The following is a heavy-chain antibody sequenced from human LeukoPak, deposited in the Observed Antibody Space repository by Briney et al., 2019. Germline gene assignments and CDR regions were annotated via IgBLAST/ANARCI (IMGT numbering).Heavy chain of an antibody. CDR3: ARTHATAIHYDY. Sequence: GGSLRLSCAASGFTFSSYWMHWVRQAPGKGLVWVSRINSDGSSTSYADPVKGRFTISRDNAKNTLYLQMNSLRAEDTAVYYCARTHATAIHYDYWGQGTLVTVSS. CDR2: INSDGSST. D-gene: IGHD4-17*01. V-gene: IGHV3-74*01. CDR1: GFTFSSYW. J-gene: IGHJ4*02.